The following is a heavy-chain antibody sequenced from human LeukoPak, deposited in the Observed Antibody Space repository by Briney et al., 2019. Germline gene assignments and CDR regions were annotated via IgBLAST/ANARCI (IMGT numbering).Heavy chain of an antibody. Sequence: AESLKISCKGSGYRFTSYWIGWVRQIPGKGLEWMAIIYPADSDIRYSSSFQGQVTISADKSISTAYLQWSSLKASDTAMYYCARSLTAAAGDYWGQGALVTVSS. V-gene: IGHV5-51*01. J-gene: IGHJ4*02. CDR3: ARSLTAAAGDY. CDR2: IYPADSDI. D-gene: IGHD6-25*01. CDR1: GYRFTSYW.